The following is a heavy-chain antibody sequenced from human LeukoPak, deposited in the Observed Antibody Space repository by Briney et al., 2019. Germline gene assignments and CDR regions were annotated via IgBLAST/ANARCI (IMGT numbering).Heavy chain of an antibody. J-gene: IGHJ4*02. V-gene: IGHV3-23*01. D-gene: IGHD3-10*01. Sequence: GGSLRLSRAASGFTFSSYAMSWVRQAPGKGLAWVSAISGSGGSTYYADSVKGRFTISRDNSKNTLYLQMNSLRAEDTAVYYCAKPGAYGSGSYTENWGQGTLVTVSS. CDR3: AKPGAYGSGSYTEN. CDR2: ISGSGGST. CDR1: GFTFSSYA.